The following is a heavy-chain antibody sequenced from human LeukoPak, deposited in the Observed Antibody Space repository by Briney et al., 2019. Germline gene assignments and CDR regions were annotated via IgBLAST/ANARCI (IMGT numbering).Heavy chain of an antibody. CDR3: ARGVRFHYYDSSGYNY. D-gene: IGHD3-22*01. CDR2: ISSSSSYT. Sequence: GGSLRLSCAASGFTFSDYYMSWIRQAPGKGLEWVSYISSSSSYTNYADSVKGRFTISRDNAKNSLYLQMNSLRAEDTAVYYCARGVRFHYYDSSGYNYWGQGTLVTVSS. J-gene: IGHJ4*02. CDR1: GFTFSDYY. V-gene: IGHV3-11*06.